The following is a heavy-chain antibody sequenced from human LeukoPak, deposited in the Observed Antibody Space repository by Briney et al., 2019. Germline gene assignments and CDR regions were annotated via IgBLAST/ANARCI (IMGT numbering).Heavy chain of an antibody. CDR2: IIPIFGTA. J-gene: IGHJ4*02. V-gene: IGHV1-69*01. CDR1: GGNFSSYA. Sequence: SVKVSCKASGGNFSSYAISWGRQAPGQGLEWMGGIIPIFGTANYAQKFQGRVTITADESTSTAYMELSSLRSEDTAVYYCARAYDSSGYSPYWGQGTLVTVSS. CDR3: ARAYDSSGYSPY. D-gene: IGHD3-22*01.